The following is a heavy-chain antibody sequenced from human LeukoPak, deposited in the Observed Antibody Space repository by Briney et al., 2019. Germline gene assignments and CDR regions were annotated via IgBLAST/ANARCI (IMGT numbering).Heavy chain of an antibody. CDR1: GFTFSDYY. D-gene: IGHD3-22*01. CDR3: ARGLTYYYDSSGPI. CDR2: ISSSGSTI. J-gene: IGHJ4*02. Sequence: GGSLRLSCAASGFTFSDYYMSWIRQPPGKGLEWVSYISSSGSTIYYADSVNGRFTISRDNAKNSPYLQMNSLRAEDTAVYYCARGLTYYYDSSGPIWGQGTLVTVSS. V-gene: IGHV3-11*01.